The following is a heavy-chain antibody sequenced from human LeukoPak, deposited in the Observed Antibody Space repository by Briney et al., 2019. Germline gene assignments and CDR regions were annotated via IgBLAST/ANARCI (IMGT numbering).Heavy chain of an antibody. D-gene: IGHD7-27*01. CDR3: ARDHNWGFDY. CDR1: GFTFSTYS. CDR2: INSTYDI. J-gene: IGHJ4*02. V-gene: IGHV3-48*01. Sequence: PGGPLRLSRAASGFTFSTYSINGVRQAPRKGLEWVSYINSTYDIYFVDPVRGRFTISRDNAKNSLYLQMNSLSAEDTAMYYCARDHNWGFDYWGQGTLVTVS.